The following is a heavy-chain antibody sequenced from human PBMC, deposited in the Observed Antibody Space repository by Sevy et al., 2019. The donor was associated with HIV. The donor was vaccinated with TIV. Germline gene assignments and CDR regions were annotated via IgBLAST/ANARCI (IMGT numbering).Heavy chain of an antibody. J-gene: IGHJ4*02. V-gene: IGHV1-18*01. Sequence: ASVKVSCKLSGYTFTTYRITWVRQAPGQGLEWMGWISPHNGDTDYPQKLQDRITMITDTSTTTVYMELTSLRSDDTAVYYCARAYCSGHRCYSLAYWGQGTLVTVSS. D-gene: IGHD2-15*01. CDR2: ISPHNGDT. CDR3: ARAYCSGHRCYSLAY. CDR1: GYTFTTYR.